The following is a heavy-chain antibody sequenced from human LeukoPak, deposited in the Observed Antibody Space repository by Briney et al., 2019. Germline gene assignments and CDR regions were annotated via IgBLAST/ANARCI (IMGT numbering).Heavy chain of an antibody. Sequence: PSETLPLTCTVSGGSISSYYWSWIRQPPGKGLEWIAYISDIGSINYNPSLKSRVTISLDTSKNQFSLKLSSVTAADTAVYYCASLVYYYDSSGYYHSFDYWGQGTLVTVSS. V-gene: IGHV4-59*12. CDR1: GGSISSYY. CDR3: ASLVYYYDSSGYYHSFDY. CDR2: ISDIGSI. D-gene: IGHD3-22*01. J-gene: IGHJ4*02.